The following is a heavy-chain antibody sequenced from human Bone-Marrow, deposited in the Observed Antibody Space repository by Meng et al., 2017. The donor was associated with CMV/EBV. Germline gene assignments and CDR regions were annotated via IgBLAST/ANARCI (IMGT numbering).Heavy chain of an antibody. Sequence: GGSLRLSCAASGFTFSSYWMHWVRQAPGKGLVWVSRINSDGSSTSYADSVKGRFTISRDNAKNSLYLQMNSLRSDDTAVYYCARSPIRTYCSSTSCPYYYYGMDVWGQGTTVTVSS. CDR2: INSDGSST. J-gene: IGHJ6*02. CDR3: ARSPIRTYCSSTSCPYYYYGMDV. D-gene: IGHD2-2*01. V-gene: IGHV3-74*01. CDR1: GFTFSSYW.